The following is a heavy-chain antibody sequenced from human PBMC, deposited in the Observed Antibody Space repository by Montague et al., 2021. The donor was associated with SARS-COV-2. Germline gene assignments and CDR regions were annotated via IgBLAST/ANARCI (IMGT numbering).Heavy chain of an antibody. V-gene: IGHV3-30*04. J-gene: IGHJ3*02. CDR3: ARGGGYRDAFDI. CDR2: LSYDVFNQ. CDR1: GFTFSRHA. Sequence: SLRLSGAASGFTFSRHAMHWVRQAPGKGLEWVAVLSYDVFNQYYSDSWKGRFTISRDNSKNTLSLQMNSLRTEDTAVYYCARGGGYRDAFDIWGQGTMVTVSS. D-gene: IGHD5-18*01.